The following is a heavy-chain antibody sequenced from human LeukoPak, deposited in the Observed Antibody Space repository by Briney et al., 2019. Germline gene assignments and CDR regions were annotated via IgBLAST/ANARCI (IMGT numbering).Heavy chain of an antibody. CDR1: GGSISSYY. V-gene: IGHV4-59*01. CDR3: ARVTGEYYYDSSGYIPTSYFDY. J-gene: IGHJ4*02. D-gene: IGHD3-22*01. Sequence: SETLSLTCTVSGGSISSYYWSWIRQPPGKGVEWIGYIYYSGSTNYNPSLKSRVTISVDTSKNQFSLKLSSVTAADTAVYYCARVTGEYYYDSSGYIPTSYFDYWGQGTLVTVSS. CDR2: IYYSGST.